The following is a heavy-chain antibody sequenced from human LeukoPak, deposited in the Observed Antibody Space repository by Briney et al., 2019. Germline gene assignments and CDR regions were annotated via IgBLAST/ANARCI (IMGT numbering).Heavy chain of an antibody. CDR3: ARVGSGLNLYYFDY. D-gene: IGHD3-3*01. J-gene: IGHJ4*02. CDR1: GGSFSGYF. Sequence: SETLSLTCAVYGGSFSGYFLGWIRQPPGKGLEWIGNFYSGGSTYYNPSLKSRVAISEDTSGKQFSLRLGSVTAADTAVYFCARVGSGLNLYYFDYWGQGILVTVSS. V-gene: IGHV4-34*01. CDR2: FYSGGST.